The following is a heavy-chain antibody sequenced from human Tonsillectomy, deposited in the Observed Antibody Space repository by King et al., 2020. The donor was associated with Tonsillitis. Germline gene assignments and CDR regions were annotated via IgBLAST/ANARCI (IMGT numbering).Heavy chain of an antibody. CDR2: INPDIGGT. D-gene: IGHD3-10*01. V-gene: IGHV1-2*02. CDR1: GYTFTGYY. CDR3: ATYSFGSGSYPDAFDI. Sequence: VQLVESGAEVKKPGASLKVSCKASGYTFTGYYIHWVRQAPGQGLEWMGWINPDIGGTIYAQKFQGRVAMTRDTSISTIYMELTRLRSDDTAVYYCATYSFGSGSYPDAFDIWGQGTMVIVSS. J-gene: IGHJ3*02.